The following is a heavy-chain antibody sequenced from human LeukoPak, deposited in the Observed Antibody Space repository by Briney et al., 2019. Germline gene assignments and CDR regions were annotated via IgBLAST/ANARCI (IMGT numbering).Heavy chain of an antibody. CDR3: ARHRRYSRVFDY. J-gene: IGHJ4*02. Sequence: SETLSLTCAVYGGSFSGYYWSWIRQPPGKGLEWIGETNHSGSTNYNPSLKSRVTISVDTSKNQFSLKLSSVTAADTAVYYCARHRRYSRVFDYWGQGTLVTVSS. V-gene: IGHV4-34*01. CDR2: TNHSGST. CDR1: GGSFSGYY. D-gene: IGHD3-10*01.